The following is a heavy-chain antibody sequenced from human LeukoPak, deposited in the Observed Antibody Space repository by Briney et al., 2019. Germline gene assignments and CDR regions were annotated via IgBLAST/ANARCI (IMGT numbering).Heavy chain of an antibody. Sequence: GRSLRLSCAASGFTFSSYAMHWVLQAPGKGLEWVAVISYDGSNKYYADSVKGRFTISRDNSKNTLYLQMNSLRAEDTAVYYCAAGEQQLVGYWGQGTLVTVSS. CDR3: AAGEQQLVGY. J-gene: IGHJ4*02. D-gene: IGHD6-13*01. CDR1: GFTFSSYA. CDR2: ISYDGSNK. V-gene: IGHV3-30*04.